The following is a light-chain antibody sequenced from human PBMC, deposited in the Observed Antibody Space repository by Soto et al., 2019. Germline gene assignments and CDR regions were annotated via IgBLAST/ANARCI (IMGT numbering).Light chain of an antibody. CDR2: GAS. CDR1: QSVSSN. V-gene: IGKV3-15*01. Sequence: EIVMTQSPATLSVSPGERATLSCRASQSVSSNLAWYQQKPGQAPRLLIYGASTRATGIPTRFSGSGSGTDFTLTISSLQSQDFAIYFCQQYNNWPPDRKSGQGTKVEIK. J-gene: IGKJ1*01. CDR3: QQYNNWPPDRK.